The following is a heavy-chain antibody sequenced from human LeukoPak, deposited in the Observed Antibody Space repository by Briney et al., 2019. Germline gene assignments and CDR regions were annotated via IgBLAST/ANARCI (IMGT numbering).Heavy chain of an antibody. V-gene: IGHV1-2*02. CDR2: INPNSGDT. Sequence: ASVKVSCKASGYTFTGSYMHWVRQAPGQGLEWMGWINPNSGDTNYAQKFQGRVTMTRDTSISTAYMELSRLRSDDTAVYYCARGAYDLWSGSDIWGQGTMVTVSS. J-gene: IGHJ3*02. CDR1: GYTFTGSY. D-gene: IGHD3-3*01. CDR3: ARGAYDLWSGSDI.